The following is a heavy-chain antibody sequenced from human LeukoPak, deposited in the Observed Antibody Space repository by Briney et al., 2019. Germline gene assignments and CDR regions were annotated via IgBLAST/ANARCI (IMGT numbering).Heavy chain of an antibody. D-gene: IGHD6-19*01. J-gene: IGHJ4*02. V-gene: IGHV4-34*01. CDR3: ARAGGVGGWPTGPYYFDY. Sequence: PSETLSLTCAVYGGSFTDYYWSWIRQPPGKGLEWIGKINHSGSTNYNPSLKSRVTISVDTSKNQFSLRLSSVTAADTAVYYCARAGGVGGWPTGPYYFDYWGQGTLVTVSS. CDR2: INHSGST. CDR1: GGSFTDYY.